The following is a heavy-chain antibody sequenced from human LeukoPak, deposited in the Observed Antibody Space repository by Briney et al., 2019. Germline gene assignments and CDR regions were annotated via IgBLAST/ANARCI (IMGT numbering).Heavy chain of an antibody. J-gene: IGHJ4*02. Sequence: ASVKVSCKASGYTFTSYGISWVRQAPGQGLEWMGWISAYNGNTNYAQKLQGRVTMTTDTSTSTAYMELRRLRSDDTAVYYCAKDLGLGELSSSPFDYWGQGTLVTVSS. CDR3: AKDLGLGELSSSPFDY. V-gene: IGHV1-18*01. CDR1: GYTFTSYG. D-gene: IGHD3-16*02. CDR2: ISAYNGNT.